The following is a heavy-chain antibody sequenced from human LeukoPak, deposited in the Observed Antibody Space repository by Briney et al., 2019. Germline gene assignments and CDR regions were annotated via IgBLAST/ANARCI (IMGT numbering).Heavy chain of an antibody. V-gene: IGHV4-39*01. CDR3: ASSWGQQLYFQH. Sequence: SETLSLTCTVSGGSISSSSYYWGWIRQPPGKGLEWIGSIYYSGSTYYNPSLKSRVTISVDTSKSQFSLKLSSVTAADTAVYYCASSWGQQLYFQHWGQGTLVTVSS. CDR1: GGSISSSSYY. D-gene: IGHD6-13*01. J-gene: IGHJ1*01. CDR2: IYYSGST.